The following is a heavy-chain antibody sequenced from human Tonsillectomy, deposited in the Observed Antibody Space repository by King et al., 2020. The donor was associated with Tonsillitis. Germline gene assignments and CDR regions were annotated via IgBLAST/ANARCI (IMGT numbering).Heavy chain of an antibody. D-gene: IGHD3-10*01. CDR3: ALVPYHQHSFGSGSSFYPGGLDI. CDR2: IFSNDEK. CDR1: GFSLSNVRMG. Sequence: VTLKESGPVLVKPTETLTLTCTVSGFSLSNVRMGVSWIRQPPGKALEWLAHIFSNDEKSYSTSLKNRLTISKDTSKSQVVLTMTNMDPVDTATYSCALVPYHQHSFGSGSSFYPGGLDIWGRGTLVTVSS. V-gene: IGHV2-26*01. J-gene: IGHJ3*02.